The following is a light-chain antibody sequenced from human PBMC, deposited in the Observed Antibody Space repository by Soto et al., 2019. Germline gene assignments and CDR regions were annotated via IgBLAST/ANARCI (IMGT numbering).Light chain of an antibody. CDR3: QQYDNLLLT. CDR2: DAS. V-gene: IGKV1-33*01. CDR1: QDISNY. Sequence: DIQMTQSPSSLSASVGDRVTITCQASQDISNYLNWYQQKRGKAPKLLIYDASNLETGVPSRFSGSGSGTDFTFTISRLQPEDIATYYCQQYDNLLLTFGGGTKVEIK. J-gene: IGKJ4*01.